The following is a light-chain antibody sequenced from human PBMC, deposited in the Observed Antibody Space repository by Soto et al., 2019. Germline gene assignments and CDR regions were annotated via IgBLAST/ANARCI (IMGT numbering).Light chain of an antibody. CDR3: QQYGTSPWT. CDR1: QSVSSSY. CDR2: GAS. J-gene: IGKJ1*01. Sequence: EIVLTQSPGTLSLSPGERATLSCRVSQSVSSSYLAWYQQKPGQAPRLLLYGASSRATGIPDRFSGGGSGTDVTLTISRLEPEDFAVYYCQQYGTSPWTFGQGTKVEIK. V-gene: IGKV3-20*01.